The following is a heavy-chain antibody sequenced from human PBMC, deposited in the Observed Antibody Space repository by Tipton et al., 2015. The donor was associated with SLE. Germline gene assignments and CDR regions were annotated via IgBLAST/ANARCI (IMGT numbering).Heavy chain of an antibody. D-gene: IGHD5-24*01. J-gene: IGHJ3*02. CDR3: ARDQGSWRWLQSRGAFDI. V-gene: IGHV4-59*01. Sequence: TLSLTCTVSGGSISSYYWSWIRQPPGKGLEWIGYIYYSGSTNYNPSLKSRVTISVDTSKNQFSLKLSSVTAADTAVYYCARDQGSWRWLQSRGAFDIWGQVTMVTVSS. CDR1: GGSISSYY. CDR2: IYYSGST.